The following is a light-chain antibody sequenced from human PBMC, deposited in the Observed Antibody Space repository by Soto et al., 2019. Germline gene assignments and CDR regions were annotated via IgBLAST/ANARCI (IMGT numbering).Light chain of an antibody. CDR1: QVPGGF. CDR2: DAS. Sequence: DIQVTQSPSTLSASVGDRVTITCRASQVPGGFLAWFQQKPGKAPKLLIYDASNLQTGVPRWFSGSQTGTEFTLTISGLHPDDYASYFCLQYDSYPYSFGQGNKVELK. CDR3: LQYDSYPYS. J-gene: IGKJ2*01. V-gene: IGKV1-5*01.